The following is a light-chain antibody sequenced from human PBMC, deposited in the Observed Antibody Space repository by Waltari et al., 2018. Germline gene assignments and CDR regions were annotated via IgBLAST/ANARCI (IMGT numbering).Light chain of an antibody. CDR3: CSYAGSSTHVV. J-gene: IGLJ2*01. V-gene: IGLV2-23*01. CDR1: SSDGGRYNL. CDR2: DGS. Sequence: QSALTQPASVSGSPGQSITIPCTGTSSDGGRYNLVSWYQQPPGKAPKLLIYDGSKRPSGVSNRFSGSKSGNTASLTISGLQAEDEADYYCCSYAGSSTHVVFGGGTKLTVL.